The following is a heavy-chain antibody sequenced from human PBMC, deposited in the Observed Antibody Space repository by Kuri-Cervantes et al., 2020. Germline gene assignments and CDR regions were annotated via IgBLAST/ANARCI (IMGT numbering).Heavy chain of an antibody. Sequence: GESLKISCAASGFTFSSYGMHWVRQAPGKGLEWVAVISYDGSNKYYADSVKGRFTISRDNSKNTLYLQMNSLRAEDTAVYYCARGKYYDFWSGIVYYYYGMDVWGQGTTVTVSS. CDR1: GFTFSSYG. CDR2: ISYDGSNK. D-gene: IGHD3-3*01. V-gene: IGHV3-30*03. J-gene: IGHJ6*02. CDR3: ARGKYYDFWSGIVYYYYGMDV.